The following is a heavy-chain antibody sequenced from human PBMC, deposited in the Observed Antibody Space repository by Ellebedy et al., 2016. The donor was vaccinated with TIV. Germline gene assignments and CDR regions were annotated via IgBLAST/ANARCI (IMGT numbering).Heavy chain of an antibody. CDR2: ISGSGDDS. D-gene: IGHD3-10*01. V-gene: IGHV3-23*01. CDR3: AKDSGKYGWNSEY. J-gene: IGHJ4*02. Sequence: PGGSLRLSCAASGFTFNSYVMSWVRQAPGKGLEWVSGISGSGDDSYHADSVRGRFSISRDNSKSTLYLQMTSLRAEDTAIYYCAKDSGKYGWNSEYWGQGTQVTVSS. CDR1: GFTFNSYV.